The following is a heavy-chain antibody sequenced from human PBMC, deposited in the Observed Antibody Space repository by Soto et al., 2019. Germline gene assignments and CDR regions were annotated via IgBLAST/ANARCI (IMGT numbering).Heavy chain of an antibody. J-gene: IGHJ6*02. CDR2: VIPLFDTA. D-gene: IGHD5-18*01. CDR1: GGIFTNNA. CDR3: GTRGHNDGYNFYHGMDV. V-gene: IGHV1-69*01. Sequence: QVQVVQSGAEVKKPGSSVKVSCKVSGGIFTNNAISWVRQAPGQGLEWLGGVIPLFDTAYYAQIFRGRLRVSADGAPATGHMELSGLTSADKAVYFCGTRGHNDGYNFYHGMDVWGQGTTVTVS.